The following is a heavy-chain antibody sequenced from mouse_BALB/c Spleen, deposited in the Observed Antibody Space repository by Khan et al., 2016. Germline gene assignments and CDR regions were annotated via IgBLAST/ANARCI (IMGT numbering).Heavy chain of an antibody. CDR1: GFTFTDYY. J-gene: IGHJ3*01. V-gene: IGHV7-3*02. CDR3: ARHCGSRSPFAY. Sequence: EVELVESGGGLVQPGGSLRLSCATSGFTFTDYYMSWVRQPPGKALEWLGFTRNKTNGYTKEYSASVKGRLTISRDNFLSILYIQMNNLRAEEGAAYSWARHCGSRSPFAYWDQGTLVTVSA. CDR2: TRNKTNGYTK. D-gene: IGHD1-1*01.